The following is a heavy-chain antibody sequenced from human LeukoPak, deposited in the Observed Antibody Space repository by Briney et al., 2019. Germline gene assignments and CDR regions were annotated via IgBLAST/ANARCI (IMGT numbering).Heavy chain of an antibody. J-gene: IGHJ4*02. CDR1: GGTFSSYD. D-gene: IGHD2-21*01. V-gene: IGHV1-2*02. CDR3: ARDRVFADLDY. CDR2: INPNSSDT. Sequence: ASVKVSCKASGGTFSSYDISWVRQAPGQGLEWVGWINPNSSDTKYTQNFQGRVTMTRDTSISTAYMELSRLKSDDTAMYYCARDRVFADLDYWGQGTLVTVSS.